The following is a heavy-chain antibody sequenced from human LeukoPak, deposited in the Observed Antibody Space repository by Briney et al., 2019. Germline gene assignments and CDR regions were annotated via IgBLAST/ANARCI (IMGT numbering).Heavy chain of an antibody. CDR2: VSGNGNDT. Sequence: PGGSLRLSCAASGFTFRDYAMTWVRQAPGKGLEWVSTVSGNGNDTYYADTVKGRFTMSSDNSENTLDLQMNSLRVEDTAGYYCAKILRPVTFFPRCYFFGMDVCGKGGPVSLS. J-gene: IGHJ6*01. V-gene: IGHV3-23*01. CDR3: AKILRPVTFFPRCYFFGMDV. CDR1: GFTFRDYA. D-gene: IGHD4-17*01.